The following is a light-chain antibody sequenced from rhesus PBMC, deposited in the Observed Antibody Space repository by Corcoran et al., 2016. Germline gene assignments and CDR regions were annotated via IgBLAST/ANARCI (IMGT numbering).Light chain of an antibody. CDR3: SPYGSSSNYF. CDR1: SSDIGGYNR. V-gene: IGLV2-13*03. Sequence: QAAPTQSPSVSGSPGQSVTISCTGTSSDIGGYNRVSWYQQPPGKAPKIMIYDVSKRPPGASERFSGSKSGNTASLTISGLQAEDEADYYCSPYGSSSNYFFGDGTRLTVL. J-gene: IGLJ1*01. CDR2: DVS.